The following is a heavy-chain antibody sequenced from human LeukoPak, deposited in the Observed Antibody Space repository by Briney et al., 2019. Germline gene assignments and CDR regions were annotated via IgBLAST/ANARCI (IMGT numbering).Heavy chain of an antibody. CDR1: GGSISSYY. CDR3: ARFYGSGSADYYYYYYMDV. Sequence: SETLSLTCTVSGGSISSYYWSWIRQPPGKGLEWIGYIYYSGSTNYNPSLKSRVTISVDTSKNQFSLKLSSVTAADTAVYYCARFYGSGSADYYYYYYMDVWGEGTTVTVSS. CDR2: IYYSGST. D-gene: IGHD3-10*01. V-gene: IGHV4-59*01. J-gene: IGHJ6*03.